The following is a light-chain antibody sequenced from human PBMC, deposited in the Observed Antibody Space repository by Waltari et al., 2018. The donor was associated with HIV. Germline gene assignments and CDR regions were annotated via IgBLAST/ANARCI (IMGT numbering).Light chain of an antibody. CDR2: DAI. V-gene: IGKV3-11*01. CDR1: QSVGSY. Sequence: EIVLTQSPATLSLSPGETASQSVGSYLAWYQQKPGRAPRLLIYDAINRATGIPARFSGSGSGTDFTLTISSLEPEDFAVYYCQQRSDSPPSTFGGGTKVEI. CDR3: QQRSDSPPST. J-gene: IGKJ4*01.